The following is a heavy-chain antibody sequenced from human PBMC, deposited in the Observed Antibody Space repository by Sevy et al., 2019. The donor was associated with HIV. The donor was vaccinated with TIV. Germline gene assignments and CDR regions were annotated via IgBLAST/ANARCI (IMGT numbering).Heavy chain of an antibody. V-gene: IGHV3-23*01. CDR2: ISDSGVST. J-gene: IGHJ6*02. D-gene: IGHD3-3*01. Sequence: GGSLRLSCAASGFTFSTYAMSWVRQTPGTGLQWVSVISDSGVSTYYADSVQGRFTISGDNSKNMMYLQMTSLGAEDTAVYYCARRPDFGRVILTGVMDVWGQGTTVTVSS. CDR3: ARRPDFGRVILTGVMDV. CDR1: GFTFSTYA.